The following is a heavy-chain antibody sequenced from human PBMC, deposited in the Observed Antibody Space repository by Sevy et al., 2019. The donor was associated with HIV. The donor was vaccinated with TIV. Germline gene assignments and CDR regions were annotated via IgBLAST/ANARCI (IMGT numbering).Heavy chain of an antibody. Sequence: ASVKVSCKASGYTFAGYYMNWVRQAPGQGLEWMGWINPNNGFTNYAQKFQGRVTMTRDTSISTVYMELSSLRSDDTAVYYCARDRIGGDPFNAFDIWGQGTMVTVSS. V-gene: IGHV1-2*02. D-gene: IGHD1-26*01. CDR1: GYTFAGYY. J-gene: IGHJ3*02. CDR3: ARDRIGGDPFNAFDI. CDR2: INPNNGFT.